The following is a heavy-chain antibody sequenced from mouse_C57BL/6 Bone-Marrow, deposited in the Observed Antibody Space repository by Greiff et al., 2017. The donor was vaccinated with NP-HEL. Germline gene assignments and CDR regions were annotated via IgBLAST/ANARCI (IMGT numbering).Heavy chain of an antibody. CDR2: INPNNGGT. J-gene: IGHJ1*03. CDR1: GYTFTDYY. D-gene: IGHD2-2*01. CDR3: ARDYGYPYWYFDV. Sequence: EVKLQQSGPELVKPGASVKISCKASGYTFTDYYMNWVKQSHGKSLEWIGDINPNNGGTSYNQKFKGKATLTVDKSSSTAYMELRSLTSEDSAVYYCARDYGYPYWYFDVWGTGTTVTVSS. V-gene: IGHV1-26*01.